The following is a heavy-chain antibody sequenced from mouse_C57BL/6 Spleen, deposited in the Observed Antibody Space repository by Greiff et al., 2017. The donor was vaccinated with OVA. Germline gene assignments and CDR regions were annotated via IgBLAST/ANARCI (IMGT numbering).Heavy chain of an antibody. CDR2: ISSGSSTI. CDR3: ARKRGYDYDHAMDY. J-gene: IGHJ4*01. CDR1: GFTFSDYG. Sequence: EVQRVESGGGLVKPGGSLKLSCAASGFTFSDYGMHWVRQAPEKGLEWVAYISSGSSTIYYADTVKGRFTISRDNAKNTLFRQMTSLRSEDTAMYYCARKRGYDYDHAMDYWGQGTSVTVSS. D-gene: IGHD2-4*01. V-gene: IGHV5-17*01.